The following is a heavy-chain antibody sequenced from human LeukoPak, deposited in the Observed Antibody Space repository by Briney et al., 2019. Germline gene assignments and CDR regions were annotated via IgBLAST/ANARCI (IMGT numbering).Heavy chain of an antibody. D-gene: IGHD3-9*01. CDR2: IYHSGST. Sequence: SQTLSLTCTVSGGSISSGRYYWSWIRQPPGKDLEWIGYIYHSGSTYYNPSLKSRVTISVDTSKNQFSLKLSSVTAADTAVYYCARSVDILTGYSFDYWGQGTLVTVSS. V-gene: IGHV4-30-2*02. CDR1: GGSISSGRYY. J-gene: IGHJ4*02. CDR3: ARSVDILTGYSFDY.